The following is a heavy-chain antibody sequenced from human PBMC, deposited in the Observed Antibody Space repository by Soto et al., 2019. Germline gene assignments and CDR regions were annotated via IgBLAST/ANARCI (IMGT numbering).Heavy chain of an antibody. Sequence: PSETLSLTCTVSGGSISSSSYYWSWIRQPPGKGLEWIGYIYYSGSTNYNPSLKSRVTISVDTSKNQFSLKLSSVTAADTAVYYCARGEHYSNDWFDPWGQGTLVTVSS. J-gene: IGHJ5*02. CDR1: GGSISSSSYY. D-gene: IGHD4-4*01. V-gene: IGHV4-61*01. CDR2: IYYSGST. CDR3: ARGEHYSNDWFDP.